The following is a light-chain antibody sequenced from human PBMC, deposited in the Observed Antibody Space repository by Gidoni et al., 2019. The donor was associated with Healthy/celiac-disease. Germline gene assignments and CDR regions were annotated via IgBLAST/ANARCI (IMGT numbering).Light chain of an antibody. Sequence: ELVFTHSPATLSLSPGERATLSCRASQSVSSYLAWYQQKPGQAPRLLIYDASNRATGIPARFSGSGSGTDFTLTISSLEPEDFAVYYCQQRSNWPPGFGPGTKVEIK. J-gene: IGKJ3*01. CDR3: QQRSNWPPG. V-gene: IGKV3-11*01. CDR1: QSVSSY. CDR2: DAS.